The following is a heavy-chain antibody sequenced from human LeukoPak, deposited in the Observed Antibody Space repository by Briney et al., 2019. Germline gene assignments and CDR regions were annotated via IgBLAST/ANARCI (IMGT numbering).Heavy chain of an antibody. V-gene: IGHV4-34*01. CDR2: INHSGST. D-gene: IGHD2-15*01. CDR1: GGSFSGYY. Sequence: SETLSLTCAVYGGSFSGYYWSWIPQPAGKGLEWIGEINHSGSTNYNPSLKSRVTISVDTSKNQFSLKLSSVTAADTAVYYCARYCSGGSCYHNWFDPWGQGTLVTVSS. J-gene: IGHJ5*02. CDR3: ARYCSGGSCYHNWFDP.